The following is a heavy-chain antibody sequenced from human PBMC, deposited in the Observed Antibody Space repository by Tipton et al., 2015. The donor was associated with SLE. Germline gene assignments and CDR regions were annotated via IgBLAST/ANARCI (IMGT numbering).Heavy chain of an antibody. CDR1: GFTFSSYA. Sequence: QVQLVQSGGGVVQPGRSLRLSRAASGFTFSSYAMHWVRQAPGKGLEWISVIYSGGSTFYADSVKGRFTISRDNSKNTLYLQMNSLRVEDTAIYYCAKGLNYGMDVWGQGTTVTVSS. CDR2: IYSGGST. CDR3: AKGLNYGMDV. V-gene: IGHV3-NL1*01. J-gene: IGHJ6*02.